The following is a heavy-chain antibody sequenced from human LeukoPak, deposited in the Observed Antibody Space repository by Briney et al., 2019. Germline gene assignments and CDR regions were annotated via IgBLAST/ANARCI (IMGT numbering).Heavy chain of an antibody. J-gene: IGHJ4*02. CDR3: ARIDYYDSSGCLFDY. CDR1: GFIFSSYSMK. Sequence: MSGGSLRLSCAASGFIFSSYSMKWVRQPPGKGLEWIGSIYYSGSTYYNPSLKSRVTISVDTSKNQFSLKLSSVTAADTAVYYCARIDYYDSSGCLFDYWGQGTLVTVSS. CDR2: IYYSGST. D-gene: IGHD3-22*01. V-gene: IGHV4-39*01.